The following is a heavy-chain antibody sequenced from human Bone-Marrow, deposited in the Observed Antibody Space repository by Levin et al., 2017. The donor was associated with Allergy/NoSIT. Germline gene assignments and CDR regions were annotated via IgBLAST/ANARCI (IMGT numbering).Heavy chain of an antibody. CDR2: ISYDGSNK. CDR3: AKDGRYPPDWFDP. V-gene: IGHV3-30*18. Sequence: PGGSLRLSCAASGFTFSSYGMHWVRQAPGKGLEWVAVISYDGSNKYYADSVKGRFTISRDNSKNTLYLQMNSLRAEDTAVYYCAKDGRYPPDWFDPWGQGTLVTVSS. D-gene: IGHD1-26*01. J-gene: IGHJ5*02. CDR1: GFTFSSYG.